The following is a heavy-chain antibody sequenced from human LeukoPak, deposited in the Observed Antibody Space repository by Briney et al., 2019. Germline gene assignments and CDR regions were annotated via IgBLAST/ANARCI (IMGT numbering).Heavy chain of an antibody. V-gene: IGHV3-9*01. Sequence: PGGSLRLSCAASGFTFDDYAMHWVRQAPGKGLEWVSGISWNSGSIGYADSVKGRFTISRDNAKNSLYLQMNSLRAEDTALYYCARSATPGTFDIWGQGTMVTVSS. CDR1: GFTFDDYA. D-gene: IGHD2-15*01. CDR2: ISWNSGSI. J-gene: IGHJ3*02. CDR3: ARSATPGTFDI.